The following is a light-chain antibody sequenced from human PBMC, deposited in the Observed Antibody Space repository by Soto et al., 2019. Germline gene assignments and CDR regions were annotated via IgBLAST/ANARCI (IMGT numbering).Light chain of an antibody. J-gene: IGKJ1*01. CDR3: QQDGRSPET. CDR1: QSVSSSY. Sequence: EIVLTQSPGTLSLSPGERATLSCRASQSVSSSYLAWYQQKPGQAPRLLIYGASSRATGITDRFSGSASGTVFVLIISSLGPEDFVVYYYQQDGRSPETFGQGIEVEVK. V-gene: IGKV3-20*01. CDR2: GAS.